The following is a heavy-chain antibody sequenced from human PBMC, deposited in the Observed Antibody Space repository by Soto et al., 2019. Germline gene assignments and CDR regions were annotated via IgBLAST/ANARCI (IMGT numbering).Heavy chain of an antibody. V-gene: IGHV1-69*01. J-gene: IGHJ6*02. CDR1: GGTFSSYT. D-gene: IGHD3-9*01. CDR2: IIPILGTA. CDR3: ARAYYDILTGYYYYYGMDV. Sequence: QVQLVQSGAEVKKPGSSVKVSCKASGGTFSSYTIGWVRQAPGQGLEWMGGIIPILGTANYAQKFQGRVTITADESTSTAYMELSSLRSEDTAVYYCARAYYDILTGYYYYYGMDVWGQGTTVTVSS.